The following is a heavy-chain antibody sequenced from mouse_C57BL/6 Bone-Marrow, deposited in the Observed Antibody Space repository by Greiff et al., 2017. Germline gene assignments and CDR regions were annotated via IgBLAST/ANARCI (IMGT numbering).Heavy chain of an antibody. CDR1: GFTFSDYG. Sequence: VQLQQSGGGLVKPGGSLKLSCAASGFTFSDYGMHWVRQAPEKGLEWVAYISSGSSTIYYADTVKGRFTISRDNAKNTLFLQMTSLRSEDTAMYYCARPVVATKLYFDVWSTGTPVTVSS. J-gene: IGHJ1*03. V-gene: IGHV5-17*01. CDR2: ISSGSSTI. D-gene: IGHD1-1*01. CDR3: ARPVVATKLYFDV.